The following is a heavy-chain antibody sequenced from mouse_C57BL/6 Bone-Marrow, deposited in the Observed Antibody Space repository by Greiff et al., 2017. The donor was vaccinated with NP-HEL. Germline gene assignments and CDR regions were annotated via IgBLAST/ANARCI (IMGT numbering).Heavy chain of an antibody. Sequence: EVKLQESGGGLVKPGGSLKLSCAASGFTFSSYAMSWVRQTPEKRLEWVATISDGGSYTYYPDNVKGRFTISRDNAKNNLYLQMSHLKSEDTAMYYCAREGEGNFDYWGQGTTLTVSS. CDR1: GFTFSSYA. V-gene: IGHV5-4*01. CDR3: AREGEGNFDY. J-gene: IGHJ2*01. CDR2: ISDGGSYT.